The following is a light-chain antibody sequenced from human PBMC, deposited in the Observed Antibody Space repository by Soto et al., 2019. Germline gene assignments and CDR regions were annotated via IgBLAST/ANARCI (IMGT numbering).Light chain of an antibody. CDR2: KAS. J-gene: IGKJ1*01. Sequence: DIQMTQSPSTLSGSVGDRVTITCRASQTISSWLAWYQQQPGKAPKLLIYKASTLKSGVPSRFSGSGSGTDFTLTISRLEPEDFAVYYCQQYGSLSWTFGQGTKVDIK. CDR3: QQYGSLSWT. CDR1: QTISSW. V-gene: IGKV1-5*03.